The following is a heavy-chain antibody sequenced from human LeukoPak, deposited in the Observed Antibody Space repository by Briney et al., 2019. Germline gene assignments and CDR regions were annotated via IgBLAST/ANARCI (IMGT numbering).Heavy chain of an antibody. CDR3: ARRRGSNRPFDY. J-gene: IGHJ4*02. D-gene: IGHD1-26*01. CDR1: GFTFSSYE. Sequence: GGSLRLSCAASGFTFSSYEMNWVRQAPGKGLEWVSYISSSGSTIYYADSVKGRFTISRDNAKNSLYLQMNSLTAEDSAVYYCARRRGSNRPFDYWGQGTLVTVSS. CDR2: ISSSGSTI. V-gene: IGHV3-48*03.